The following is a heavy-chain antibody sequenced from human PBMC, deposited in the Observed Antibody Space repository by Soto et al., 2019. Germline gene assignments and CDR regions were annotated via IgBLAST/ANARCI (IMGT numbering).Heavy chain of an antibody. J-gene: IGHJ4*02. D-gene: IGHD3-10*01. V-gene: IGHV1-69*04. Sequence: SVKVSCKASGGTFSSYTISWVRQAPGQGLEWMGRIIPILGIANYAQKFQGRVTITADKSTSTAYMELSSLRSEDTAVYYCAGERVYYYGSGSYYNPYYFDYWGQGTLVTVSS. CDR1: GGTFSSYT. CDR2: IIPILGIA. CDR3: AGERVYYYGSGSYYNPYYFDY.